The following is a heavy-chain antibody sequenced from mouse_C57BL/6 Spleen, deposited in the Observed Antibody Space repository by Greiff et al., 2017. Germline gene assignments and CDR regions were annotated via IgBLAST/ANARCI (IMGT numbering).Heavy chain of an antibody. V-gene: IGHV1-54*01. Sequence: QVQLQQSGAELVRPGTSVKVSCKASGYAFTNYLIEWVKQRPGQGLEWIGVINPGSGGTNYNEKFKGKATLTADKSSSTAYMQLSSLTSEDSAVYFCARFITTVVATDWYFDVGGTGTTVTVSS. CDR3: ARFITTVVATDWYFDV. D-gene: IGHD1-1*01. J-gene: IGHJ1*03. CDR2: INPGSGGT. CDR1: GYAFTNYL.